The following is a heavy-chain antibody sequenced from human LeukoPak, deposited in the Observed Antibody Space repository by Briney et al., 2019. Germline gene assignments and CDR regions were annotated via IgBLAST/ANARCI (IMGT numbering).Heavy chain of an antibody. CDR1: GYSISSSNW. V-gene: IGHV4-28*01. J-gene: IGHJ4*02. CDR3: ASRKISGWYD. D-gene: IGHD6-19*01. Sequence: SDTLSLTCAVSGYSISSSNWWGWLRQPPGKGLEWIGYIYYSGSTNYNPSLKSRVTISVDKSKNQFSLKLSSVTAADTAVYYCASRKISGWYDWGQGTLVTVSS. CDR2: IYYSGST.